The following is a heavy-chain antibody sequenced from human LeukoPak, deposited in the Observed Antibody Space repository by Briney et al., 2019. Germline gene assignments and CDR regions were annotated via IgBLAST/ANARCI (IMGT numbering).Heavy chain of an antibody. D-gene: IGHD6-13*01. CDR2: IYTSGST. CDR3: ARAYSSSRFNWFDP. J-gene: IGHJ5*02. V-gene: IGHV4-4*07. Sequence: PSETLSLTCTVSGGSISSYYWSWIRQPAGEGLEWVGRIYTSGSTNYNPPLQRRVTMSVDPSKNQFSLKLSTVPAADTAVYYCARAYSSSRFNWFDPWGQGTLVTVSS. CDR1: GGSISSYY.